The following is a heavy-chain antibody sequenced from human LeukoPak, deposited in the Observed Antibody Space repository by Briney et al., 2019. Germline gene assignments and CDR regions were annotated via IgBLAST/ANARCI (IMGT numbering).Heavy chain of an antibody. CDR1: GLRFSDHY. V-gene: IGHV3-11*04. CDR2: ISDNGDII. Sequence: KPGGSLRLSCAASGLRFSDHYMSWIRQAPGKGLQWLAYISDNGDIIHYADSVKGRFTISRDNAKNSLYLQMNSLRADDTAVYYCARDSPGDIAGFDYWGQGTLVTVSS. J-gene: IGHJ4*02. CDR3: ARDSPGDIAGFDY. D-gene: IGHD2-15*01.